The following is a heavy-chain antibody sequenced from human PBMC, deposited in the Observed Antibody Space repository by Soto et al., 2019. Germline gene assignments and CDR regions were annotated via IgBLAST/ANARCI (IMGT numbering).Heavy chain of an antibody. J-gene: IGHJ2*01. CDR3: ARGAYYYDSSGWYFDL. CDR1: GFTFSSYA. D-gene: IGHD3-22*01. Sequence: QVQLVESGGGVVQPGRSLRLSCAASGFTFSSYAMHWVRQAPGKGLEWVAVISYDGSNKYYADSVKGRFTISRDNSKNTLYLQMNSLRAEDTTVYYCARGAYYYDSSGWYFDLWGRGTLVTVSS. V-gene: IGHV3-30-3*01. CDR2: ISYDGSNK.